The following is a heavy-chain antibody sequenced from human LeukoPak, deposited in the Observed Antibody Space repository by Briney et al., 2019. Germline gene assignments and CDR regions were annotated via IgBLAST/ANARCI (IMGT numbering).Heavy chain of an antibody. J-gene: IGHJ3*02. D-gene: IGHD6-13*01. Sequence: GGSLRLSCAVSGFTFDDYAMHWVRQAPGKGLEWVSGISWNSGSIGYADSVKGRFTISRDNAKNSLYLQMNSLRAEDTALYYCAKAGRSAAGTLRSAFDIWGQGTMVTVSS. V-gene: IGHV3-9*01. CDR1: GFTFDDYA. CDR2: ISWNSGSI. CDR3: AKAGRSAAGTLRSAFDI.